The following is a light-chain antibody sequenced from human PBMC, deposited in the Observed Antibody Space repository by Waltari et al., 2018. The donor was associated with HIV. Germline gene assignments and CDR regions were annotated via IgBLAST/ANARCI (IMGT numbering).Light chain of an antibody. V-gene: IGLV2-23*02. CDR1: DSDVGQYDF. CDR2: DVN. Sequence: QSALTQPASVSGSLGQSVNMSCSGSDSDVGQYDFVSWYQHNPGQAPALIIYDVNTRPSGVSLRFSGSKSGNTASLTISGLQAEDEADYYCCSYAGGPFVFGSGT. CDR3: CSYAGGPFV. J-gene: IGLJ1*01.